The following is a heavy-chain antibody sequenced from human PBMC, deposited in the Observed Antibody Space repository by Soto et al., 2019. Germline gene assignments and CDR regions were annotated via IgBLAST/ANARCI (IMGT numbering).Heavy chain of an antibody. CDR3: SRGRHWLDY. CDR1: GCSVSPYY. V-gene: IGHV4-59*02. D-gene: IGHD6-19*01. CDR2: LYYAGAT. J-gene: IGHJ4*02. Sequence: QVQLQESGPGLVKPSETVSLTCSVSGCSVSPYYWTWVRRPPGKGLEWSAYLYYAGATKYNPPLERRATISLEMSNNQFSLRLTSVLAADTAVYYCSRGRHWLDYWGQGTLLTVSS.